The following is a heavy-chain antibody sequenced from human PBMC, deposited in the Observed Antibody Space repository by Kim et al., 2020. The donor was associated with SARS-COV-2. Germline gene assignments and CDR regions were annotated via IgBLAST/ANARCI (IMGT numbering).Heavy chain of an antibody. Sequence: SVKVSCKASGGTFSSYAISWVRQAPGQGLEWMGGIIPIFGTANYAQKFQGRVTITADESTSTAYMELSSLRSEDTAVYYCARAREYARNAEAFDYWGQGTLVTVSS. D-gene: IGHD1-1*01. CDR2: IIPIFGTA. V-gene: IGHV1-69*13. CDR1: GGTFSSYA. CDR3: ARAREYARNAEAFDY. J-gene: IGHJ4*02.